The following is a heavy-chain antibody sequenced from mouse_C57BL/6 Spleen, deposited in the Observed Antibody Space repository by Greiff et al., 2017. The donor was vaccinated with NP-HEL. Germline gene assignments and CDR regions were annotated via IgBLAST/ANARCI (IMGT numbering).Heavy chain of an antibody. D-gene: IGHD1-1*01. CDR1: GYTFTSYW. V-gene: IGHV1-64*01. Sequence: VQLQQPGAELVKPGASVKLSCKASGYTFTSYWMHWVKQRPGQGLEWIGMIHPNSGSTNYNEKFKSKATLTVDKSSSTAYMQLSSLTSEDSAVYYCARSTAVVDWYFDVWGKGTTVTVSS. CDR2: IHPNSGST. CDR3: ARSTAVVDWYFDV. J-gene: IGHJ1*03.